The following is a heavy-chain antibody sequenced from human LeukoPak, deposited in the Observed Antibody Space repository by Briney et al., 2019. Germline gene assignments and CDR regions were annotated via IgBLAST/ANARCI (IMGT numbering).Heavy chain of an antibody. V-gene: IGHV4-61*02. CDR2: IYTSGST. J-gene: IGHJ5*02. CDR1: GGSISSGSYY. D-gene: IGHD3-10*01. Sequence: SQTLSLTCTVSGGSISSGSYYWSWIRQPAGKGLEWIGRIYTSGSTNYKPSLKSRVTISVDTSKNQFSLKLSSVTAADTAVYYCARGGYYGSGNDFRFDPWGQGTLVTVSS. CDR3: ARGGYYGSGNDFRFDP.